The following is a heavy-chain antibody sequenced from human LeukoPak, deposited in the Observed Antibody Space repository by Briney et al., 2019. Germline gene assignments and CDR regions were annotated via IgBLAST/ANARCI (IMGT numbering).Heavy chain of an antibody. CDR1: GGSISSSSYY. D-gene: IGHD3-22*01. CDR2: IYYSGST. CDR3: ARRGDTYYYDSSLMDV. J-gene: IGHJ6*03. Sequence: PSETLSLTCTVSGGSISSSSYYWGWIRQPPGKGLEWIGSIYYSGSTYYNPSLKSRVTISVDTSKNQFSLKLSSVTAADTAVYYCARRGDTYYYDSSLMDVWGKGTTVTVS. V-gene: IGHV4-39*01.